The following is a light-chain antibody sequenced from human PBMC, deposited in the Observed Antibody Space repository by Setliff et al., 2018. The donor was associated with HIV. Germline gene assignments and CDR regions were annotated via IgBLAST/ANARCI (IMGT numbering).Light chain of an antibody. CDR3: APWDDSLNGVV. CDR2: SND. J-gene: IGLJ2*01. V-gene: IGLV1-44*01. Sequence: QSALTQPPSASGTPGQRVTISCSGSNSNIGINTVNWYQQLPGTAPKLLIYSNDQRPSGVPDRFSGSKSGTSASLAISGLQSEDEADYYCAPWDDSLNGVVFGGGTK. CDR1: NSNIGINT.